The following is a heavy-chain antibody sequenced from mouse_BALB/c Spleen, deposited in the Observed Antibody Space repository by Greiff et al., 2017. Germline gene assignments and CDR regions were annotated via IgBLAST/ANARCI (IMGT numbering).Heavy chain of an antibody. D-gene: IGHD2-4*01. V-gene: IGHV1-82*01. CDR2: IYPGDGDT. CDR3: ARGLPAWFAY. J-gene: IGHJ3*01. CDR1: GYAFSSSW. Sequence: VQLQQSGPELVKPGASVKISCKASGYAFSSSWMNWVKQRPGQGLEWIGRIYPGDGDTNYNGKFKGKATLTADKSSSTAYMQLSSLTSVDSAVYFCARGLPAWFAYWGQGTLVTVSA.